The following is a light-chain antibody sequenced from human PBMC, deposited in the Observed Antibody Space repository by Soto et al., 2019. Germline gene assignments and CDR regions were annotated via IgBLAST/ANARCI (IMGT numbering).Light chain of an antibody. CDR3: QHYGSSAPIT. Sequence: EIVLTQSPGTLSLSPGERATLSCRASQSVGISYLTWYQQKPGQAPRLLIYGASSRATGIPDRFSGSGSGTDFTLNISRLEPEDFAVYYCQHYGSSAPITFGQGTRLEIK. CDR1: QSVGISY. V-gene: IGKV3-20*01. CDR2: GAS. J-gene: IGKJ5*01.